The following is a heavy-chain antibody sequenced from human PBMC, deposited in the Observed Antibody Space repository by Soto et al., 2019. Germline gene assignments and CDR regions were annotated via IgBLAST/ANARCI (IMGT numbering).Heavy chain of an antibody. D-gene: IGHD4-17*01. CDR1: GFTFNSSA. CDR3: AASTVTTYYYYYGMDV. Sequence: SVKVCCKASGFTFNSSAVQWVRPAHGQRLEWIGWIVVGSGNTNYAQKFQERVTITRDMSTSTAYMELSSLRSEDTAVYYCAASTVTTYYYYYGMDVWGQGTTVTVSS. V-gene: IGHV1-58*01. CDR2: IVVGSGNT. J-gene: IGHJ6*02.